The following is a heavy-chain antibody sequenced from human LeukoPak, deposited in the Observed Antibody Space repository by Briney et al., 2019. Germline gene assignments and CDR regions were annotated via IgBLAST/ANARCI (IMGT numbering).Heavy chain of an antibody. CDR3: ARRAGYYGSSGYYSFDS. CDR2: IFPDDSDT. V-gene: IGHV5-51*01. CDR1: GYTFTSYW. J-gene: IGHJ4*02. D-gene: IGHD3-22*01. Sequence: GESLKISCKASGYTFTSYWIAWVRQMPGKGLEWMGIIFPDDSDTTYSPSLRGQVTISADKSINTAYLQWSSLKASDTAMYYYARRAGYYGSSGYYSFDSWGQGTLVTVSS.